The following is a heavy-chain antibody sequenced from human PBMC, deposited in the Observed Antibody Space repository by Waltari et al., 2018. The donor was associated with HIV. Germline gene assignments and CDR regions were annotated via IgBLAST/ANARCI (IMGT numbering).Heavy chain of an antibody. Sequence: QVQLVQSGAEVKKPGSSVKVSCKASGGTFSSYAFSWVRQAPGQGLEWMGGIIPNSDTTHYAQNFQGRVTITADESTSTAYMELSSLRSEDTAVYYCASGVEMATRGDYWGQGTLVTVSS. D-gene: IGHD2-8*01. J-gene: IGHJ4*02. CDR2: IIPNSDTT. V-gene: IGHV1-69*01. CDR1: GGTFSSYA. CDR3: ASGVEMATRGDY.